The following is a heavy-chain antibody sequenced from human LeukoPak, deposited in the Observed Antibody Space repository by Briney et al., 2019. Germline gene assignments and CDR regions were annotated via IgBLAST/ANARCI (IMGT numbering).Heavy chain of an antibody. D-gene: IGHD2-21*01. Sequence: GGSLRLSCAASGFTFSSYAMRWVRQAPGKGLEWVSAISGSGGSTYYADSVEGRFTICRDNSKNTLYLQMNSLRGEDTAVYYCAKALFDVDSIDYWGQGTLVTVSS. CDR3: AKALFDVDSIDY. CDR2: ISGSGGST. V-gene: IGHV3-23*01. J-gene: IGHJ4*02. CDR1: GFTFSSYA.